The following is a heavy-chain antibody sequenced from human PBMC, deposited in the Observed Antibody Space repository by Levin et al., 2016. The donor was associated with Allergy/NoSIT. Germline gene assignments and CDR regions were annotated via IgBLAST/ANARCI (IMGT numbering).Heavy chain of an antibody. CDR3: ARQCIVVPAAIGTQSGLDV. CDR2: IYYSGST. J-gene: IGHJ6*04. V-gene: IGHV4-30-4*01. Sequence: WIRQPPGKGLEWIGYIYYSGSTYYNPSLKSRVTISVDTSKNQFSLKLSSVTAADTAVYYCARQCIVVPAAIGTQSGLDVWGKGTTVTVSS. D-gene: IGHD2-2*01.